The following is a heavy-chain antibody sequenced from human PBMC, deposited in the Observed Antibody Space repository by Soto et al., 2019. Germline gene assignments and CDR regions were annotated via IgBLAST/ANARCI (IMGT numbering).Heavy chain of an antibody. Sequence: PSETLSLTCAVSGGSISSGGYSWSWIRQPPGKGLEWIGYIYHSGSTYYNPSLKSRVTISVDRSKNQFSLKLSSVTAADTAVYYCARAGGLGYCISTSCHTLDYWGQGTRVTVSS. CDR1: GGSISSGGYS. D-gene: IGHD2-2*01. V-gene: IGHV4-30-2*01. J-gene: IGHJ4*02. CDR3: ARAGGLGYCISTSCHTLDY. CDR2: IYHSGST.